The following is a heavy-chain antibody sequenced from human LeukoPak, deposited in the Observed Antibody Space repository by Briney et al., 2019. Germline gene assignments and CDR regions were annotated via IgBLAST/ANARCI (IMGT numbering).Heavy chain of an antibody. D-gene: IGHD6-19*01. V-gene: IGHV4-59*01. CDR1: GGSISSYY. Sequence: PSETLSLTCTVSGGSISSYYWSWIRQPPGKGLEWIGYIYYSGSTNYNPSLKSRVTISVDTSKNQFSLKLSSVTAADTAVYYCARVEARYYSSGYNWFDPWGQGTLVTVSS. CDR3: ARVEARYYSSGYNWFDP. J-gene: IGHJ5*02. CDR2: IYYSGST.